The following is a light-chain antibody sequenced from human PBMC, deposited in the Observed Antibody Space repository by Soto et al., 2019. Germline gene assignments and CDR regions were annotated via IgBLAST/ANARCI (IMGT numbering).Light chain of an antibody. J-gene: IGKJ2*01. CDR2: RTS. Sequence: DIQLTQSPSTLSASVGDRVAITCRASQSFGTWLAWYQLKPGKAPNLLIYRTSSLGRGVPSRFSGGGSGTEFTLTISSLQPDDFATYYCQQYNSDSFYTFGQGTKVEIK. CDR1: QSFGTW. CDR3: QQYNSDSFYT. V-gene: IGKV1-5*03.